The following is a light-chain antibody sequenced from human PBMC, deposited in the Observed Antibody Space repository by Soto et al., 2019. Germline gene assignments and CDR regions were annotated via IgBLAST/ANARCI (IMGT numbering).Light chain of an antibody. CDR1: QSVSSSY. Sequence: EIVLTQSPGTLSLSPGERATLACRATQSVSSSYLAWYQQKPGQTPRPLIYGASSRATGIPDRFSGSGSGTDFTLTISSLEPEDFAGYYCQQYGSALSWTFGQGTKVAIK. V-gene: IGKV3-20*01. CDR2: GAS. CDR3: QQYGSALSWT. J-gene: IGKJ1*01.